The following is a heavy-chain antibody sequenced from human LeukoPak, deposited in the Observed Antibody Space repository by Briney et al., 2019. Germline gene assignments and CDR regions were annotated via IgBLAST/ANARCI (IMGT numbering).Heavy chain of an antibody. CDR3: APSAHYYDSNGPADY. V-gene: IGHV1-69*05. CDR2: FIYIYGSA. CDR1: GGTFSGYA. J-gene: IGHJ4*02. Sequence: SVKVSCKTSGGTFSGYAINWVRQAPGQGLEWMGWFIYIYGSAVYAEKFQGRVTITTDESSSTVYMELSSLRSEDTAVYYCAPSAHYYDSNGPADYWGQGTRVTVSS. D-gene: IGHD3-22*01.